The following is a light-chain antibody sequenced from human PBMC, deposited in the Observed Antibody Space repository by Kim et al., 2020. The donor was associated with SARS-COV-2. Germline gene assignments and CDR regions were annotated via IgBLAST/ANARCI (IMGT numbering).Light chain of an antibody. Sequence: ARGASVKLTCTLNSGHSGNASAWHQQQPEKGARYLMKVNNDGSHSKGDGIPDRFSGSSSGAERYLTISSLQSVDEADYYCQSWGVFGGGTKLTVL. J-gene: IGLJ3*02. V-gene: IGLV4-69*01. CDR1: SGHSGNA. CDR2: VNNDGSH. CDR3: QSWGV.